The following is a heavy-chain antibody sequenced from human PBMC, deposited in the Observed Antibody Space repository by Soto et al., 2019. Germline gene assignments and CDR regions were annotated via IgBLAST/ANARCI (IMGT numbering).Heavy chain of an antibody. V-gene: IGHV4-31*03. Sequence: SETLSLTCTVSGGSISSGGYYWSWIRQHPGKGLEWIGYIYYSGSTYYNPSLKSRVTISVDTSKNQFSLKLSSVTAADTAVYYCARASIKYSGYDFPSVFDYWGQGTLVTVSS. J-gene: IGHJ4*02. CDR1: GGSISSGGYY. D-gene: IGHD5-12*01. CDR3: ARASIKYSGYDFPSVFDY. CDR2: IYYSGST.